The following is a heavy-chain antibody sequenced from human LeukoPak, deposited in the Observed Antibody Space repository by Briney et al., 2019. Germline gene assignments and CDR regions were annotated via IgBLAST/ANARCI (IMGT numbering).Heavy chain of an antibody. CDR1: GYTFTSYG. D-gene: IGHD5-24*01. Sequence: GASVKVSCKASGYTFTSYGISWVRQAPGQGLEWMGGIIPIFGTANYAQKFQGRVTITTDESTSTAYMELSSLRSEDTAVYYCAREGGKRVEMATIRYFDYWGQGTLVTVSS. J-gene: IGHJ4*02. CDR3: AREGGKRVEMATIRYFDY. CDR2: IIPIFGTA. V-gene: IGHV1-69*05.